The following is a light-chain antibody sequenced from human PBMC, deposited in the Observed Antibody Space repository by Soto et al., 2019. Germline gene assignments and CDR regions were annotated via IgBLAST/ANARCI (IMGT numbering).Light chain of an antibody. Sequence: IQMTQSPSTLSASVGDRVTITCRASQSISSWLAWYQQKPGKAPKFLIYDASSLERGVPSRFSGSGSGTEFTLTISSLQPDDFATYYCQQYNSFSRTFGQGTKVDIK. J-gene: IGKJ1*01. CDR2: DAS. CDR1: QSISSW. CDR3: QQYNSFSRT. V-gene: IGKV1-5*01.